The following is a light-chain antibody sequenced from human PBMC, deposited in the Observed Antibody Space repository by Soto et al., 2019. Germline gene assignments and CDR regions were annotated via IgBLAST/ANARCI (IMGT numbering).Light chain of an antibody. CDR2: GAS. J-gene: IGKJ4*01. V-gene: IGKV3-15*01. CDR1: QSIRSD. CDR3: QQYYSTPPT. Sequence: EIMMTQSPDTLSVSPGERATVSCRASQSIRSDFAWFQLKPGQAPRLLIYGASTRAPDVPDRFSGSGSGADFTLTISSLQAEDVAVYYCQQYYSTPPTFGGGTKLEIK.